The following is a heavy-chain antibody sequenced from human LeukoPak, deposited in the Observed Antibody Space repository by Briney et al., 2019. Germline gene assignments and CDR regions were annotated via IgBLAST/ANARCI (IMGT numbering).Heavy chain of an antibody. CDR3: ARDCSSSSRTQGYFDY. CDR2: IHNSGTT. J-gene: IGHJ4*02. CDR1: GDSINDYY. Sequence: PSETLSLTCTVSGDSINDYYWNWIWQPPGKGLEWIGYIHNSGTTNYNPSLKSRITISLDTSKNHFSLRLSSVTAADTAVYYCARDCSSSSRTQGYFDYWGQGTLVTVSS. D-gene: IGHD6-6*01. V-gene: IGHV4-4*08.